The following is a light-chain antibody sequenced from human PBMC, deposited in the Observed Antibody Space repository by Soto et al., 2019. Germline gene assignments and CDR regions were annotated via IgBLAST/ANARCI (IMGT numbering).Light chain of an antibody. CDR3: QQSYSTPRT. CDR1: QSISSY. V-gene: IGKV1-39*01. Sequence: DIQMTQSPSSLSASVGDRVTITCRASQSISSYLNWYQQKLGKAPKLLIYAASSLQSGVTSRFSGSGSVNDFTLTISSLQPEDFATYYCQQSYSTPRTFGQGTKVEIK. CDR2: AAS. J-gene: IGKJ1*01.